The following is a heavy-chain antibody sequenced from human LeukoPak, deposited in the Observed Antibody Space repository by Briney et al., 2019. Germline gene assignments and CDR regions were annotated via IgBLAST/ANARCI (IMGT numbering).Heavy chain of an antibody. D-gene: IGHD2-15*01. CDR2: IKSKTDGGTT. Sequence: SGGSLRLSCAASGFTFSNAWMSWVRQAPGKGLEWVGRIKSKTDGGTTDYAAPVKGRFTISRDNAKKSVYLQMNSLRAEDTAVYYCARGALDAATPFDSWGQGTLVTVSS. CDR3: ARGALDAATPFDS. CDR1: GFTFSNAW. J-gene: IGHJ5*01. V-gene: IGHV3-15*01.